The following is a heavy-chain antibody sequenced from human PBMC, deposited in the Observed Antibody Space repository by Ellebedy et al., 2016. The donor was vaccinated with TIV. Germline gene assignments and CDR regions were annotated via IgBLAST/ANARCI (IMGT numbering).Heavy chain of an antibody. CDR2: FFRGGDT. CDR3: ASFDYDVEGYYCLDV. Sequence: SETLSLTXTVSGASISTYSWTWIRQPPGKGLEWMGYFFRGGDTNYNPSLESRVFMSIDTSRNQFSLSLSSVTAADTGLYFCASFDYDVEGYYCLDVWGQGTTVTVSS. D-gene: IGHD3-16*01. CDR1: GASISTYS. J-gene: IGHJ6*02. V-gene: IGHV4-59*01.